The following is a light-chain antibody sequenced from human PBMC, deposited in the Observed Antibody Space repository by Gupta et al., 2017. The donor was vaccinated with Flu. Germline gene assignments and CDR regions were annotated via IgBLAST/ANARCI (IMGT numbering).Light chain of an antibody. J-gene: IGKJ1*01. CDR2: WAS. CDR3: LQYYRTPRT. CDR1: QSVLYSSNNANY. Sequence: DIVMTQSPDSLAVSLGERATIKCKSSQSVLYSSNNANYLAWYQQKPGQPPKLLIYWASTRESGVPDRFSGSGSATDFTLTISSLQAEDVAVYYCLQYYRTPRTFGQGTKVEMK. V-gene: IGKV4-1*01.